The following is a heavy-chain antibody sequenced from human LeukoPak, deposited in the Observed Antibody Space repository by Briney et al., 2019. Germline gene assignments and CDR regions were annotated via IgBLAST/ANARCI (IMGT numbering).Heavy chain of an antibody. V-gene: IGHV1-2*02. Sequence: ASVKVSCKASGYTFTGYYMHWVRQAPGQGLEWMGWINPNSGGTNYAQKFQGRVTMTRDTSISTAYMELSRLRSDDSAVYYCSRVLVMTRVTTFDSGGRGPLVPVPS. D-gene: IGHD4-17*01. CDR1: GYTFTGYY. CDR2: INPNSGGT. CDR3: SRVLVMTRVTTFDS. J-gene: IGHJ4*02.